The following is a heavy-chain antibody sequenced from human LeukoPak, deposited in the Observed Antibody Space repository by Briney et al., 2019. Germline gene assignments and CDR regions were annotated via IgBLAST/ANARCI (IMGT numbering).Heavy chain of an antibody. Sequence: GGSLRLSCAASGFTFSDYYMSWIRQAPGKGLEWVSYISSSGSTTYYADSVKGRFTISRDNAKNSLYLQMNSLRAEDTAVYYCASPIVVVPAATPDYYMDVWGKGTTVTVSS. D-gene: IGHD2-2*02. CDR3: ASPIVVVPAATPDYYMDV. J-gene: IGHJ6*03. CDR1: GFTFSDYY. CDR2: ISSSGSTT. V-gene: IGHV3-11*01.